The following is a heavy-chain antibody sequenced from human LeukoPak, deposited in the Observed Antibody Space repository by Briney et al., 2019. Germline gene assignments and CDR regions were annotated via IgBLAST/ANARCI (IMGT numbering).Heavy chain of an antibody. CDR2: INHSGST. V-gene: IGHV4-34*01. CDR3: ARGVVVPAAIRGQTLFDY. Sequence: SETLSLTCTVYGGSFSGYYWSWIRQPPGKGLEWIGEINHSGSTNYNPSLKSRVIISVDTSKNQFSLNLSSVTAADTAVYYCARGVVVPAAIRGQTLFDYWGQGTLVTVSS. CDR1: GGSFSGYY. D-gene: IGHD2-2*02. J-gene: IGHJ4*02.